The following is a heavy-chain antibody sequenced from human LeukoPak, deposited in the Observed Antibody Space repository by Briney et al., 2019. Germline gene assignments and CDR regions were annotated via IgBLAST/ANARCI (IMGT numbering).Heavy chain of an antibody. CDR2: IYYSGST. CDR1: GGSISSYY. V-gene: IGHV4-59*01. Sequence: TSETLSLTCTVSGGSISSYYWSWLRQPPGKGLEWIGYIYYSGSTNYNPSLKSRVTISVDTSKNQFSLKLSSVTAADTAVYYCARGSGNRYYYYGMDVWGQGTTVTVSS. J-gene: IGHJ6*02. CDR3: ARGSGNRYYYYGMDV. D-gene: IGHD6-19*01.